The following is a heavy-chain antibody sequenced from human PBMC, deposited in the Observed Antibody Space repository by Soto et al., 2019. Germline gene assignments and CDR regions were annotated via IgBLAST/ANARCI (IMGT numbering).Heavy chain of an antibody. D-gene: IGHD2-2*02. J-gene: IGHJ6*02. CDR3: ARFGGGRKLRDLRRYCSSTSCYTPGANQQDV. CDR1: GGSFSGYY. CDR2: INHSGST. V-gene: IGHV4-34*01. Sequence: PSETLSLTCAVYGGSFSGYYWSWIRQPPGKGLEWIGEINHSGSTNYNPSLKSRVTISVDTSKNQFSLKLSSVTAADTAVYYCARFGGGRKLRDLRRYCSSTSCYTPGANQQDVWGQGTTVTVSS.